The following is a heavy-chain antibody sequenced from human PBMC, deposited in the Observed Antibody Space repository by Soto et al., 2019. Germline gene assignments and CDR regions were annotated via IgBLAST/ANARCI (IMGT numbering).Heavy chain of an antibody. CDR1: GYTFINCY. Sequence: QVQLVQSGAEVKKPGASVKISCKASGYTFINCYLHWVRLAPGQGLKWLGMINPSSGDTTSAQKFQARVTMTRGSSPRKVDLDLSSLRSDDTAVYYCARSTDRYYFDYRGQGTLVTVSS. D-gene: IGHD1-1*01. CDR3: ARSTDRYYFDY. CDR2: INPSSGDT. J-gene: IGHJ4*02. V-gene: IGHV1-46*01.